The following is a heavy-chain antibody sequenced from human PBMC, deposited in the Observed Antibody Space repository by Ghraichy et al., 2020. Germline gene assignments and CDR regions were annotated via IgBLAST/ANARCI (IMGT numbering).Heavy chain of an antibody. CDR2: IYYSGST. V-gene: IGHV4-39*01. CDR3: ARHVNVNYYYGMDV. CDR1: GGSISSSSFY. D-gene: IGHD2/OR15-2a*01. J-gene: IGHJ6*02. Sequence: SETLSLTCTVSGGSISSSSFYWGWIRQPPGKGLEWIGSIYYSGSTYYNPSLKSRVTISVDTSKNQFSLKLSSVTAADTAVYYCARHVNVNYYYGMDVWGQGTTVTVSS.